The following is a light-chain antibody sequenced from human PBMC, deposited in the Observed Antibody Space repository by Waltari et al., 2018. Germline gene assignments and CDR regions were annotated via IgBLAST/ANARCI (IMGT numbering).Light chain of an antibody. J-gene: IGLJ1*01. CDR2: EVS. Sequence: QSALTQPPSASGSPGQSVTISCTGTSSVVGYFNYVSWYQQPPGKVPKLMIFEVSKRFSGVPDRFSGSKSANTASLTVSGLQAEDEADYYCSSYAGNNFYVFGTGTTVTVL. V-gene: IGLV2-8*01. CDR1: SSVVGYFNY. CDR3: SSYAGNNFYV.